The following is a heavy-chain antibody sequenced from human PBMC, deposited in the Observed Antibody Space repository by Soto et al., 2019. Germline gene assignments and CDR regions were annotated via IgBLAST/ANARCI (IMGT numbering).Heavy chain of an antibody. V-gene: IGHV4-4*07. CDR1: GGSISSYY. CDR2: IYTSGST. CDR3: ARDSPGSGYYYIHFDY. D-gene: IGHD3-22*01. Sequence: SETLSLTCTVSGGSISSYYWSWIRQPAGKGLEWIGRIYTSGSTNYNPSLKSRVTMSVDTSKNQFSLKLGSVTAADTAVYYCARDSPGSGYYYIHFDYWGQGTLVTVSS. J-gene: IGHJ4*02.